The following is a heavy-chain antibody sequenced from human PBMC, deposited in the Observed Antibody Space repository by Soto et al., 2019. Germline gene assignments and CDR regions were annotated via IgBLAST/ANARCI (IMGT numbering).Heavy chain of an antibody. CDR2: ISGSGGST. CDR3: AKVDVSSSWFGSYFDY. D-gene: IGHD6-13*01. J-gene: IGHJ4*02. V-gene: IGHV3-23*01. Sequence: PGGSLRLSCAASGFTFSICAMTWVRQAPGKGLEWVSDISGSGGSTYYADSVKGRFTISRDNSKNTLYLQMNSLRAEDTAIYYCAKVDVSSSWFGSYFDYWGQGTLVTVSS. CDR1: GFTFSICA.